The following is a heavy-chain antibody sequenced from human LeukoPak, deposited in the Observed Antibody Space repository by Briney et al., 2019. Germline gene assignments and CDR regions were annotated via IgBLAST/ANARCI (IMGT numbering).Heavy chain of an antibody. Sequence: PSETLSLTCAVYGGSFSGYYWSWIRQPPGKGLEWIGEINHSGSTNYNPSLKSRVTISVDTSKNQFSLKLSSVTAADTAVYYCAAKYSSGWYVGEQFDYWGQGTLVTVSS. J-gene: IGHJ4*02. V-gene: IGHV4-34*01. CDR3: AAKYSSGWYVGEQFDY. CDR1: GGSFSGYY. CDR2: INHSGST. D-gene: IGHD6-19*01.